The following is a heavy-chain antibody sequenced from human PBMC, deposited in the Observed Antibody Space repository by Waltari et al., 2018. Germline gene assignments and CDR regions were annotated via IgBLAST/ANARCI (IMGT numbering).Heavy chain of an antibody. V-gene: IGHV3-21*01. J-gene: IGHJ4*02. CDR2: ISSSSSYI. Sequence: EVQLVESGGGLVKPGGSLRLSCAASGFTFSSYSMNWVRQAPGKGLEWVSSISSSSSYIYYADSVKGRFTISRDNAKNSLYLQMNSLRAEDTAVYYCARNAYYDSSGYPFDYWGQGTLVTVSS. CDR3: ARNAYYDSSGYPFDY. CDR1: GFTFSSYS. D-gene: IGHD3-22*01.